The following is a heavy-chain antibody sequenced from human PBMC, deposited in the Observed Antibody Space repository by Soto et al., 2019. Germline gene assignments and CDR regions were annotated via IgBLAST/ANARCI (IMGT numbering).Heavy chain of an antibody. CDR3: ARDRGYNWNYVNVFDL. Sequence: QVQLQESGPGLVKPSETLSLTCTVSGGSISSYYWSWIRQPPGKGLEWIGYIYYSGSTNYNPSLKSRVTISVDKSKNQFSMMLSPVTAADTAVYYCARDRGYNWNYVNVFDLWGQGTMVTVSS. CDR1: GGSISSYY. CDR2: IYYSGST. V-gene: IGHV4-59*01. D-gene: IGHD1-7*01. J-gene: IGHJ3*01.